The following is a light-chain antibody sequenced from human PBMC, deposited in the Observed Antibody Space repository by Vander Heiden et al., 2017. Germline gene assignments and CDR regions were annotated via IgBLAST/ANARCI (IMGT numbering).Light chain of an antibody. CDR3: KQYGSSPFT. CDR2: GAS. Sequence: ETVLTQSPGTLSLSPRERATLSCRASQSVSSSYLAWYQQKPGQAPRLLIYGASSRATGIPDRFSGSGSGTDFTLTISRVEPEDFAVYYCKQYGSSPFTFGPGTKVDIK. V-gene: IGKV3-20*01. J-gene: IGKJ3*01. CDR1: QSVSSSY.